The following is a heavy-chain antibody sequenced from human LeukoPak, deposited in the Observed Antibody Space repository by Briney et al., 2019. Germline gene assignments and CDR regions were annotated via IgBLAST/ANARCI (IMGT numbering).Heavy chain of an antibody. V-gene: IGHV7-4-1*02. D-gene: IGHD2-8*01. CDR2: IHPSTGNP. Sequence: GASVKVSCKASGYTFTGYYMHWVRQAPGQGLEWMGWIHPSTGNPTYAQGFTGRFVFSLDTSVSTAYLQISSLKAEDTAVYYCARGPMVMLSSPSDYWGQGTLVTVSS. CDR1: GYTFTGYY. CDR3: ARGPMVMLSSPSDY. J-gene: IGHJ4*02.